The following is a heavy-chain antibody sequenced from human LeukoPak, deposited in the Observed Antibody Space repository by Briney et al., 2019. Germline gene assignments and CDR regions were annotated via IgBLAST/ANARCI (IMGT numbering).Heavy chain of an antibody. J-gene: IGHJ5*02. CDR2: ISGGGGST. CDR1: GFTFSSYA. D-gene: IGHD3-3*01. V-gene: IGHV3-23*01. CDR3: AKGPSDVLRFLEWLRWFDP. Sequence: GGSLRLSCAASGFTFSSYAMSWVRQAPGKGLEWVSGISGGGGSTKYADSVKGRFTISRDNSKNTLYLQMNSLRAEDTAVYYCAKGPSDVLRFLEWLRWFDPWGQGTLVTVSS.